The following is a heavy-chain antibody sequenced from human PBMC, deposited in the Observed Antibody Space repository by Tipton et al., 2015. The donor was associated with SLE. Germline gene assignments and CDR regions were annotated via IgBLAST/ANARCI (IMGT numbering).Heavy chain of an antibody. CDR2: ISHSGST. J-gene: IGHJ4*02. Sequence: TLSLTCAVSGYSLTSGHYWGWIRQPPGKGLEWIGSISHSGSTYYNPSLQSQSSLSVDTSKNQVFLRLTSVTAADTSIYYCARHDYDDNGYYMHYFDYWGQGTLVAVSS. D-gene: IGHD3-22*01. CDR1: GYSLTSGHY. CDR3: ARHDYDDNGYYMHYFDY. V-gene: IGHV4-38-2*01.